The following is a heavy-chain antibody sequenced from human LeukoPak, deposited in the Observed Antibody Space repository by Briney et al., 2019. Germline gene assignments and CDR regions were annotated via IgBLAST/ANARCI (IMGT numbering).Heavy chain of an antibody. CDR1: GFTFSGFW. V-gene: IGHV3-21*01. J-gene: IGHJ2*01. CDR3: ARDYFSRAALLGYFDL. CDR2: VSSTSSFI. Sequence: KPGGSLRLSCAASGFTFSGFWMHWVRHAPGKGLVWVSCVSSTSSFIYYADSVKGRFTISRDNAKNSLYLQMNSLRAEDTAVYYCARDYFSRAALLGYFDLWGRGTLVTVSS. D-gene: IGHD2-15*01.